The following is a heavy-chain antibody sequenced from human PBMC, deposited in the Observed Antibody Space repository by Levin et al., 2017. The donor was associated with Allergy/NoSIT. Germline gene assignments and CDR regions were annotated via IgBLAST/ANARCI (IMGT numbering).Heavy chain of an antibody. CDR3: AKDPRASASIAPGDSVGYYSDY. J-gene: IGHJ4*02. CDR2: ISYDGSIT. D-gene: IGHD6-13*01. Sequence: HPGGSLRLSCAASGFTFSTYGMHWVRQAPGKGLEWVAVISYDGSITYFADSVKGRFTISRDNSKNTLYLQMNSLRAEDTAVYYCAKDPRASASIAPGDSVGYYSDYWGQGTLVTVSS. V-gene: IGHV3-30*18. CDR1: GFTFSTYG.